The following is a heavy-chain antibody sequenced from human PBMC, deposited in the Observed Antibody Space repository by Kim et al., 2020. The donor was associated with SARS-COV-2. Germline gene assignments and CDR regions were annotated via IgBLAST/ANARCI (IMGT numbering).Heavy chain of an antibody. V-gene: IGHV4-59*13. CDR2: IYYSGST. D-gene: IGHD3-10*01. CDR1: GGSISSYY. Sequence: SETLSLTCTVSGGSISSYYWSWIRQPPGKGLEWIGYIYYSGSTNYNPSLKSRVTISVDTSKNQFSLKLSSVTAADTAVYYCAREEYGSGSYLVGSMDVWGQGTTVTVSS. J-gene: IGHJ6*02. CDR3: AREEYGSGSYLVGSMDV.